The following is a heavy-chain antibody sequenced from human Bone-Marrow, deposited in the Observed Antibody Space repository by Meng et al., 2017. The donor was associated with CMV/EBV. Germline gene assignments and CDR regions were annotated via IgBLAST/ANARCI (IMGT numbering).Heavy chain of an antibody. Sequence: LGLSGAASGFTFSNYAMTWGRQAPGKGLEWVSTISGDGSSTFYADSVKGRFTISRDNSKNTLYLQMSSLRAEDTAIYYCARTGQIDYWGQGTLVTVSS. D-gene: IGHD1-1*01. CDR1: GFTFSNYA. CDR3: ARTGQIDY. V-gene: IGHV3-23*01. J-gene: IGHJ4*02. CDR2: ISGDGSST.